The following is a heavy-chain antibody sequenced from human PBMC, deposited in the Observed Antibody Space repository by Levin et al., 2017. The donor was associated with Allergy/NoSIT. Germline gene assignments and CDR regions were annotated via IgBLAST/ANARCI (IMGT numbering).Heavy chain of an antibody. Sequence: LSLTCAASGFAFNSSAMHWVRQGPGKGLEWVAVISYDGNNEYYGESVKGRFTISRDNSKNTLYLQMNSLRTEDAAVYYCARPYNSGWFGDLDYWGQGTLVTVSS. CDR2: ISYDGNNE. D-gene: IGHD6-19*01. CDR3: ARPYNSGWFGDLDY. CDR1: GFAFNSSA. J-gene: IGHJ4*02. V-gene: IGHV3-30-3*01.